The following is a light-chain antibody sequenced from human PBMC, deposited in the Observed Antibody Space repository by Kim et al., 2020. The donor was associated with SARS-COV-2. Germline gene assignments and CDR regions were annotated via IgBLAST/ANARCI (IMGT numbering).Light chain of an antibody. CDR3: HHYSTYPRT. J-gene: IGKJ2*02. CDR1: QGISNW. Sequence: AAVGDTVTITCRASQGISNWLAWHQQKPGEAPKALIHGASSLQSGVPPRFSGSRSGTEFTLTITGLQPEDFGTYYCHHYSTYPRTFGQGTKVEIK. CDR2: GAS. V-gene: IGKV1D-16*01.